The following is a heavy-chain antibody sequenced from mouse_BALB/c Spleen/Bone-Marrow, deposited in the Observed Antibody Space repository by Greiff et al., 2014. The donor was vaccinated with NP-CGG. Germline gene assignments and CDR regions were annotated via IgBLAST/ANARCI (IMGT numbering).Heavy chain of an antibody. J-gene: IGHJ3*01. D-gene: IGHD2-1*01. V-gene: IGHV3-1*02. CDR3: ARREGNHAAWFAY. CDR1: GYSITSGYS. Sequence: DVKLQESGPDLVKPSQSLSLTCTVTGYSITSGYSWHWIRQFPGNKLEWMGYIHYSGSTNYNPSLKSRISITRDTSKNQFFLQLDSVTTEDTATYYCARREGNHAAWFAYWGQGTLVTVSA. CDR2: IHYSGST.